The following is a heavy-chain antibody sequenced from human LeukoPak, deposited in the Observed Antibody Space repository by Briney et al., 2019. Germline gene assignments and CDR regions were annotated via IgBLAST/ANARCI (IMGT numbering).Heavy chain of an antibody. D-gene: IGHD6-19*01. V-gene: IGHV4-34*01. Sequence: PSETLPLTCAVYGGSFSGYYWSWIRQPPGKGLEWIGEINHSGSTNYNPSLKSRVTISVDTSKNQFSLKLSSVTAADTAVYYCARLKAGAVAGTSPPYYYYGMDVWGQGTTVTVSS. CDR1: GGSFSGYY. J-gene: IGHJ6*02. CDR3: ARLKAGAVAGTSPPYYYYGMDV. CDR2: INHSGST.